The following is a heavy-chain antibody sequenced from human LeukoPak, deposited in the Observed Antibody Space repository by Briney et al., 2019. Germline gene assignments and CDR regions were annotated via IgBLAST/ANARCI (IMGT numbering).Heavy chain of an antibody. CDR1: GDSVSSYSAA. D-gene: IGHD4-23*01. CDR2: TYYRSKWYN. Sequence: SQTLSLTCAISGDSVSSYSAAWSWIRQSPSRGLEWLGRTYYRSKWYNDYAVSVKSRITVNPDTSKNQFSLQLTSVTPEDTAVYYCARSGGHDAFDIWGQGTMVTVSS. J-gene: IGHJ3*02. V-gene: IGHV6-1*01. CDR3: ARSGGHDAFDI.